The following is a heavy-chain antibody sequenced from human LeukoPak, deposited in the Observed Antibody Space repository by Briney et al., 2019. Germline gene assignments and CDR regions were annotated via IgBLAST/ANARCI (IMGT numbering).Heavy chain of an antibody. CDR2: IWYDGSNK. CDR1: GFTFSSYG. CDR3: ARDLRSYRWNGMDV. D-gene: IGHD3-16*02. J-gene: IGHJ6*02. Sequence: GGSLRLSCAASGFTFSSYGMHWVRQAPGKGLEWVAVIWYDGSNKYYADSVKGRFTISRDNSKNTLYLQMNSLRAEDTAVYYCARDLRSYRWNGMDVWGQGTTVTLSS. V-gene: IGHV3-33*08.